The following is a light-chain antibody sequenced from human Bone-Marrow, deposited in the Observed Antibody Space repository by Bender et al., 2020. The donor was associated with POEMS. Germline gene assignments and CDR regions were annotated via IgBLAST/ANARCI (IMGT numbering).Light chain of an antibody. CDR3: GSWDSSLNALL. CDR1: SSNIGRNY. V-gene: IGLV1-51*01. J-gene: IGLJ2*01. CDR2: DNN. Sequence: QSVLTQPPSVSAAPGQEVTISCSGSSSNIGRNYVSWYQHLPGTAPKLVIYDNNNRPSGIPDRFSGSKSGTSATLGITGLQTGDEADYYCGSWDSSLNALLFGGGTKVTVL.